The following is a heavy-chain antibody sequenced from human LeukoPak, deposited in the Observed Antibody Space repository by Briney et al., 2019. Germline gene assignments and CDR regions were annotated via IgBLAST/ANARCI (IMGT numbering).Heavy chain of an antibody. CDR3: ARVSYYDSSWI. CDR2: IYYSGST. D-gene: IGHD3-22*01. V-gene: IGHV4-59*08. J-gene: IGHJ3*02. Sequence: PSETLSLTCTVFGGSISSYYWSWIRQPPGKGLEWIGYIYYSGSTDYNPSLKSRVTISVDTSKNQFSLKLSSVTAADTAVYYCARVSYYDSSWIWGQGTMVTVSS. CDR1: GGSISSYY.